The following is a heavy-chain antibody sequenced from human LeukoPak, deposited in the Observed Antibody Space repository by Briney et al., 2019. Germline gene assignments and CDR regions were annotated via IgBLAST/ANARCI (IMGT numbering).Heavy chain of an antibody. Sequence: GGSLRLSCAASGFTFSSYGMHWVRQAPGKGLEWVTFIRYDGSNKYYADSVKGRFTISRDNSKNTLYLQMNSLRAEDTAVYYCAKAPYCGGDCFLRPLFFDPWGQGTLVTVSS. CDR2: IRYDGSNK. CDR3: AKAPYCGGDCFLRPLFFDP. V-gene: IGHV3-30*02. D-gene: IGHD2-21*01. CDR1: GFTFSSYG. J-gene: IGHJ5*02.